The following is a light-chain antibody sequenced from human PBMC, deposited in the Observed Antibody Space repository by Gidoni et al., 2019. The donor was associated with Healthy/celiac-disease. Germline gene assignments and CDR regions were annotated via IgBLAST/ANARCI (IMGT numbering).Light chain of an antibody. CDR3: QQYCSLVT. J-gene: IGKJ4*01. CDR2: GAYGAS. CDR1: QSVSNGY. V-gene: IGKV3-20*01. Sequence: EIVLTQSPGTLSLSPGERATLSCRASQSVSNGYVAWYQQKPGQAPRLLVYGAYGASTRATGIPDRFSGSGSRTDFTLTISRLEPEDSAVYYCQQYCSLVTFXGXTKVEIK.